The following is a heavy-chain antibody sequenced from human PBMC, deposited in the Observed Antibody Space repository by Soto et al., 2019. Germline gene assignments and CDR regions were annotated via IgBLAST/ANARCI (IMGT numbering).Heavy chain of an antibody. V-gene: IGHV3-30*03. CDR1: GFTFSDYG. D-gene: IGHD3-3*01. J-gene: IGHJ4*02. CDR2: ISYDGSDK. CDR3: ATMERLFDY. Sequence: GGSLRLSRAVSGFTFSDYGMHWVRQAPGTGLEWVAVISYDGSDKYYADSVKGRFTISRDNSKNRLYLQMNSLRAEDTAVYYCATMERLFDYWGQGTLVTVSS.